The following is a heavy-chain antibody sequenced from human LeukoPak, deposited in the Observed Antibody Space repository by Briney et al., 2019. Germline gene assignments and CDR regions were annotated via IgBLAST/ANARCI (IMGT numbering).Heavy chain of an antibody. D-gene: IGHD3-3*01. CDR2: ISGSGGST. V-gene: IGHV3-23*01. CDR1: GFTFSSYA. CDR3: AREKSDYDFWSGYSPYYFDY. Sequence: PGGSLRLSCAASGFTFSSYAMSWVRQAPGKGLEWVSAISGSGGSTYYADSVKGRFTISRDNSKNTLYLQMNSLRAEDTVVYYCAREKSDYDFWSGYSPYYFDYWGQGTLVTVSS. J-gene: IGHJ4*02.